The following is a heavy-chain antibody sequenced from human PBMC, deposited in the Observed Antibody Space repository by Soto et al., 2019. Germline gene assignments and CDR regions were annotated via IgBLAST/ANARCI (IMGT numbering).Heavy chain of an antibody. Sequence: TSETLSLTCTVSGGSISSGDYYWSWIRQPPGKGLEWIGYIYYSGSTYYNPSLKSRVTISVDTSKNQFSLKLSSVTAADTAVYYCARNITMVRGVYYYYYGMDVWGQGTTVTVSS. D-gene: IGHD3-10*01. CDR3: ARNITMVRGVYYYYYGMDV. J-gene: IGHJ6*02. CDR2: IYYSGST. CDR1: GGSISSGDYY. V-gene: IGHV4-30-4*01.